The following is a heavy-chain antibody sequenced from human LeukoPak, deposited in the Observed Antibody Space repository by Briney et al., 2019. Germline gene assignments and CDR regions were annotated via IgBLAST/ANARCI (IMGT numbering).Heavy chain of an antibody. CDR2: ISSSGSTI. CDR1: GFTFSSYS. D-gene: IGHD2-21*01. CDR3: ATLLGDITCFNN. V-gene: IGHV3-48*04. J-gene: IGHJ4*02. Sequence: GGSLRLSCAASGFTFSSYSMNWVRQAPGKGLEWVSYISSSGSTIYYADSVQGRFTISRDNAKNSLYLQMDSLRAEDTAVYYCATLLGDITCFNNWGQGTLVTVSS.